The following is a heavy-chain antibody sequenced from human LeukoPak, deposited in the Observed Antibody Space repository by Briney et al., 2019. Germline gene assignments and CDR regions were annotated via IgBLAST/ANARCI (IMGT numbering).Heavy chain of an antibody. J-gene: IGHJ4*02. V-gene: IGHV7-4-1*02. CDR2: INTNTGNP. CDR3: ARDTRLTTEAY. Sequence: ASVKVSCKASRGTFSSYAMNWVRQAPGQGLEWMGWINTNTGNPTYAQGFTGRFVFSLDTSVSTAYLQISSLKAEDTAVYYCARDTRLTTEAYWGQGTLVTVSS. CDR1: RGTFSSYA. D-gene: IGHD3-22*01.